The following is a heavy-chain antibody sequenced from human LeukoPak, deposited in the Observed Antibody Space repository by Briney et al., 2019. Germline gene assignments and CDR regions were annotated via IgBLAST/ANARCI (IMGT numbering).Heavy chain of an antibody. D-gene: IGHD6-19*01. CDR2: IYYSGST. Sequence: SETLSLTCTVSGGSVSSGSYYWSWIRQPPGKGLEWIGYIYYSGSTNYNPSLKSRVTISVDTSKNQFSLKLSSVTAADTAVYYCARDRRPYSSGWSPGPLDPWGQGTLVTVSS. CDR1: GGSVSSGSYY. J-gene: IGHJ5*02. V-gene: IGHV4-61*01. CDR3: ARDRRPYSSGWSPGPLDP.